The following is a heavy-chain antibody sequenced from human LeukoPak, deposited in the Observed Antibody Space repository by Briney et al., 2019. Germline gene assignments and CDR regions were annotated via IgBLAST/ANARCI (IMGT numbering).Heavy chain of an antibody. Sequence: SETLSLTCAVSGGSISSGDYYWSWIRQPPGKGLEWIGYIYYSGSTYYNPSLKSRVTISVDTSKNQFSLKLSSVTAADTAVYYCASVYSSRAGAFDIWGQGTMVTVSS. CDR2: IYYSGST. J-gene: IGHJ3*02. CDR1: GGSISSGDYY. V-gene: IGHV4-30-4*01. CDR3: ASVYSSRAGAFDI. D-gene: IGHD6-13*01.